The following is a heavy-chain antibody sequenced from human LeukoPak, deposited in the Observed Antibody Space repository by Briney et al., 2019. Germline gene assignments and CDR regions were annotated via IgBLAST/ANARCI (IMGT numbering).Heavy chain of an antibody. CDR2: ISSSSSVI. Sequence: GGALRLSCAASGFTFSSYSVNWVRQAPGKGLEWISYISSSSSVIYYADSVKGRFTISRDNAKNSLFLQMNSLRAEDTALYYCARGLFEAASDYWGQGTLVSVSS. CDR3: ARGLFEAASDY. V-gene: IGHV3-48*01. D-gene: IGHD3-3*01. J-gene: IGHJ4*02. CDR1: GFTFSSYS.